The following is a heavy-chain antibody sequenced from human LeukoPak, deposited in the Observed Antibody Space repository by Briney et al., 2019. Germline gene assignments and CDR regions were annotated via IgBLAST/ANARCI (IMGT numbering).Heavy chain of an antibody. J-gene: IGHJ4*02. CDR3: ARDRSWDYYDSSGYSYYFDY. V-gene: IGHV4-30-4*01. D-gene: IGHD3-22*01. CDR2: IYYSGST. CDR1: GGSISSGDYY. Sequence: PSETLSLTCTVSGGSISSGDYYWSWIHQPPGKGLEWIRYIYYSGSTYYNPSLKSRVTISVDTSKNQFSLKLSSVTAADTAVYYCARDRSWDYYDSSGYSYYFDYWGQGTLVTVSS.